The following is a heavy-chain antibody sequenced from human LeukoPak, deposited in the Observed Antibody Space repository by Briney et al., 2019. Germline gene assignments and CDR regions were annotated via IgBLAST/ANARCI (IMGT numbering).Heavy chain of an antibody. CDR3: ARRYSTSSYWYFDL. CDR1: GYTFTSYG. Sequence: GASVKVSCKASGYTFTSYGISWVRQAPGQGLEWMGRISAYNGNTNHAQKLQGRVTMTTDTSTSTAYMELRSLRSDDTAVYYCARRYSTSSYWYFDLWGRGTLVTVSS. D-gene: IGHD2-2*01. J-gene: IGHJ2*01. CDR2: ISAYNGNT. V-gene: IGHV1-18*01.